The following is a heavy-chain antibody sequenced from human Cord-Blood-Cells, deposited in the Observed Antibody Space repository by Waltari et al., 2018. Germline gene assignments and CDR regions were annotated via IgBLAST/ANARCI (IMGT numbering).Heavy chain of an antibody. Sequence: QVQLQELGPGLVKPSETLSLTCTVSGGSISSYYWSWIRQPPGKGLEWIGYIDYSGSTNYTPSLKSRVTISVDTSKHQFSLKLSSGTAADTAVYYCARHVGIAAAGFDYWGQGTLVTVSS. CDR2: IDYSGST. D-gene: IGHD6-13*01. J-gene: IGHJ4*02. CDR1: GGSISSYY. V-gene: IGHV4-59*08. CDR3: ARHVGIAAAGFDY.